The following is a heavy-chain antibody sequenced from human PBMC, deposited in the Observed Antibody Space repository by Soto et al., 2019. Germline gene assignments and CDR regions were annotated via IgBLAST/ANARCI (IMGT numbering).Heavy chain of an antibody. D-gene: IGHD2-2*01. J-gene: IGHJ5*02. Sequence: SETLSLTCTVSGGSISSGDYYWSWIRQPPGKGLEWIGYIYYSGSTYYNPSLKSRVTISVDTSKNQFSLKLSSVTAADTAVYYCARDLAGEGYCSSTSCSSRFDPWGQGTLVTVSS. V-gene: IGHV4-30-4*01. CDR1: GGSISSGDYY. CDR3: ARDLAGEGYCSSTSCSSRFDP. CDR2: IYYSGST.